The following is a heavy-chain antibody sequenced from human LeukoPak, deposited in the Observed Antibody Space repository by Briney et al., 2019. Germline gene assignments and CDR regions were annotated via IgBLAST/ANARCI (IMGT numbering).Heavy chain of an antibody. CDR2: AYYSGST. CDR1: AGSISSYY. CDR3: ARTIAAAGPRGWFDP. Sequence: SETLSLTCTVSAGSISSYYWSWIRQPPGKGLEWIGCAYYSGSTSYNPSLKSRVTISVDTSKNQFSLNLSSVTAADTAVYYCARTIAAAGPRGWFDPWGQGTLVTVSS. D-gene: IGHD6-13*01. V-gene: IGHV4-59*01. J-gene: IGHJ5*02.